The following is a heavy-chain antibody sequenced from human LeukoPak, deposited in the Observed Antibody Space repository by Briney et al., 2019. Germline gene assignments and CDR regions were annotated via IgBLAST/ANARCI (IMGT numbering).Heavy chain of an antibody. V-gene: IGHV1-2*02. Sequence: ASVNVSCKASGYNFTGYYMHWVRQAPGQGLEWIGWINPNSGGTNYAQKFQGRVTMTTDTSTSTAYMELRSLRSDDTAVYYCARDLSQQQLRYWGQGTLVTVSS. CDR1: GYNFTGYY. CDR2: INPNSGGT. CDR3: ARDLSQQQLRY. D-gene: IGHD6-13*01. J-gene: IGHJ4*02.